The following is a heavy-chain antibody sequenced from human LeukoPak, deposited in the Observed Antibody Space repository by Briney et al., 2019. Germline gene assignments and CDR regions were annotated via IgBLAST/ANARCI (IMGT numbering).Heavy chain of an antibody. Sequence: GASVKVSCKASGESFNNYPIHWVRQAPGQGPEWMGGIIPMFGLPEYPQTFQGRVTITADESTKTAFLDMSSLRFEDTAVYYCARGHYVPSSSGNLLRVLYFQNWGQGTLVTVSS. CDR1: GESFNNYP. CDR3: ARGHYVPSSSGNLLRVLYFQN. V-gene: IGHV1-69*13. J-gene: IGHJ1*01. CDR2: IIPMFGLP. D-gene: IGHD3-22*01.